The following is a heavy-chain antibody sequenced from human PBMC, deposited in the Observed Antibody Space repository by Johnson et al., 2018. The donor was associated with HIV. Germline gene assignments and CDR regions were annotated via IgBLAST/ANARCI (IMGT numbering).Heavy chain of an antibody. CDR1: AFTFDDYG. D-gene: IGHD5-12*01. V-gene: IGHV3-20*04. CDR2: ISGSGGSK. CDR3: ARGGGWATDAFDI. Sequence: VQLVESGGGVVRPGGSLTLSCEASAFTFDDYGMSWVRQGPGKGPEWVSSISGSGGSKYYVDSVKGRFTISRDNAKNSLYLQMNSLSAEDTAVYYCARGGGWATDAFDIWGQGTMVTVSS. J-gene: IGHJ3*02.